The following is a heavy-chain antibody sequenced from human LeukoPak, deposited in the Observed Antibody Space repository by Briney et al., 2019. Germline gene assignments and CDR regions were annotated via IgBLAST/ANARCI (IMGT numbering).Heavy chain of an antibody. CDR1: GYNFTSYW. Sequence: GASVKVSCKASGYNFTSYWIQWVRQAPGQGLEWVSLINPNDGSTTYTHKFQGRVTMTRDMSTSTAFMDLSSLTSDDTATYYCARAPRHSSTMLDYWGQGTLVIVSS. CDR2: INPNDGST. D-gene: IGHD6-13*01. CDR3: ARAPRHSSTMLDY. J-gene: IGHJ4*02. V-gene: IGHV1-46*01.